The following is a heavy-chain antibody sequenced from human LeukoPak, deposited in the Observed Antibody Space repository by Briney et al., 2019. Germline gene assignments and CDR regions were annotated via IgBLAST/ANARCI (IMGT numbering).Heavy chain of an antibody. D-gene: IGHD5-18*01. J-gene: IGHJ4*02. V-gene: IGHV4-34*01. CDR1: GGSFSGYY. CDR2: INHSGST. CDR3: ARGVPTAMATPPYIFDY. Sequence: PSEPLSLTCAVYGGSFSGYYWSWIRQPPGKGLEWIGEINHSGSTNYNPSLKSRVTISVDTSKNQFSLKLSSVTAADTAVYYCARGVPTAMATPPYIFDYWGQGTLVTVSS.